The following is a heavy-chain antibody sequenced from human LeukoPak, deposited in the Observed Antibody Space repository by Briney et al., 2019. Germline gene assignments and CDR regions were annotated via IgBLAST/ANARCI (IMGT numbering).Heavy chain of an antibody. CDR2: ISAKNGNT. CDR1: GYTFTNYG. V-gene: IGHV1-18*01. D-gene: IGHD3-22*01. Sequence: VASVKVPCKASGYTFTNYGISWVRQAPGQGLQWMGWISAKNGNTKYAEKFQGRGTMTTDTSTNTAYMELRSLRSDDTAVYYCARDRQDYYDSSGYFDNWGQGTLVTVSS. CDR3: ARDRQDYYDSSGYFDN. J-gene: IGHJ4*02.